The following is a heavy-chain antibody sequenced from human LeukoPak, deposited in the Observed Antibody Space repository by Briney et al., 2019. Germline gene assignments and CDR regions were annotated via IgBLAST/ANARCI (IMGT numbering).Heavy chain of an antibody. CDR1: GFTFSSYA. V-gene: IGHV3-30-3*01. CDR2: ISYDGSNK. J-gene: IGHJ5*02. D-gene: IGHD6-13*01. Sequence: GGSLRLSCAASGFTFSSYAMHWVRQAPGKGLEWVAVISYDGSNKYYADSVKGRFTISRDNSKNTLYLQMNSLRAEDTAVYYCARYYSSSFDHWFDPWGQGTLVTVSS. CDR3: ARYYSSSFDHWFDP.